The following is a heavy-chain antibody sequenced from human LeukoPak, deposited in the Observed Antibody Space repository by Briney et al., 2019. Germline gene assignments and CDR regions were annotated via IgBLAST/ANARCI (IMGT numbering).Heavy chain of an antibody. J-gene: IGHJ3*02. Sequence: PGGSLRLFCAASGFIFSGYWMSWVRQAPGKGLGWVANLKQDGSEKYYVDSVKGRFTISRDNAKNSLFLQMNSLRAEDTAVYYCAREWQWQQLDGDAFDIWGQGTMVTVSS. CDR2: LKQDGSEK. CDR3: AREWQWQQLDGDAFDI. D-gene: IGHD6-13*01. CDR1: GFIFSGYW. V-gene: IGHV3-7*04.